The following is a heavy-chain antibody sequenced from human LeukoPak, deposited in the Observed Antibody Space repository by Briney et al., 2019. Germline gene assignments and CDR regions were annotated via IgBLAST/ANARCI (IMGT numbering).Heavy chain of an antibody. V-gene: IGHV3-30*18. CDR3: AKDLQWLGPYYYYYGMDV. CDR2: ISYDGSNK. Sequence: PGGSLRLSCAASGFTFSSYWMSWVRQAPGKGLEWVAVISYDGSNKYYADSVKGRFTISRDNSKNTLYLQMNSLRAEDTAVYYCAKDLQWLGPYYYYYGMDVWGQGTTVTVSS. D-gene: IGHD6-19*01. CDR1: GFTFSSYW. J-gene: IGHJ6*02.